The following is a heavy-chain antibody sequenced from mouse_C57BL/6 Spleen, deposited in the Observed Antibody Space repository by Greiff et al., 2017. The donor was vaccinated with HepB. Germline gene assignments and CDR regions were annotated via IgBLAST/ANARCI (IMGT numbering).Heavy chain of an antibody. D-gene: IGHD2-3*01. CDR2: IYPSDSET. Sequence: QVQLQQPGAELVRPGSSVKLSCKASGYTFTSYWMDWVKQRPGQGLEWIGNIYPSDSETHYNQKFKDKATLTVDKSSSTAYMQLSSLTSEDSAVYYCARRVVTKGYYFDYWGQGTTLTVSS. CDR3: ARRVVTKGYYFDY. CDR1: GYTFTSYW. V-gene: IGHV1-61*01. J-gene: IGHJ2*01.